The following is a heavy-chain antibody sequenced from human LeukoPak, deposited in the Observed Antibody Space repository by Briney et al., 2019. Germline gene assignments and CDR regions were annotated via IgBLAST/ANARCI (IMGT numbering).Heavy chain of an antibody. CDR2: IYHSGST. V-gene: IGHV4-38-2*02. Sequence: SETLSLTCTVSGYSISSGYYWGWIRQPPGKGLEWIGSIYHSGSTYYNPSLKSRVTISVDTSKNQFSLKLSSVTAADTAVYYCARGALSSSRCGMDVWGQGTTVTVSS. J-gene: IGHJ6*02. CDR3: ARGALSSSRCGMDV. D-gene: IGHD6-19*01. CDR1: GYSISSGYY.